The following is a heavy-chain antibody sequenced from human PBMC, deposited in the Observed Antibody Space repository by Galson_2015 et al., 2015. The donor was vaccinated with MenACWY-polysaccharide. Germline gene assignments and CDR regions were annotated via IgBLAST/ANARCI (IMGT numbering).Heavy chain of an antibody. Sequence: QSGAEVKKPGEFLKISCKGSGYDFTTYWIAWVRQMPGKGLEWMGIIYPGDSDSTYSPSFQGQVTFSVDKSITTAYLQWASLKASDTAIYYCARLTGPCSYYFYYMDAWGKGTTVTVSS. CDR1: GYDFTTYW. D-gene: IGHD3-9*01. CDR3: ARLTGPCSYYFYYMDA. V-gene: IGHV5-51*01. CDR2: IYPGDSDS. J-gene: IGHJ6*03.